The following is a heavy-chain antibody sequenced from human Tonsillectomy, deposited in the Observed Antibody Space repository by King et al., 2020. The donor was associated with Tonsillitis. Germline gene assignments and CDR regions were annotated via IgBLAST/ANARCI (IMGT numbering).Heavy chain of an antibody. CDR1: GGSISNNNYY. V-gene: IGHV4-39*01. CDR2: IYDSGRT. Sequence: QLQESGPGLVKPSETLSLTCTVSGGSISNNNYYCGWIRQPPGKGLEWVGSIYDSGRTYYNPPIKSRVTIAVDTSKNQFSLKLSSVTAAETAVYYCARLRYDYFWGSYRYPFDYWGQGTLVTVSS. J-gene: IGHJ4*02. D-gene: IGHD3-16*02. CDR3: ARLRYDYFWGSYRYPFDY.